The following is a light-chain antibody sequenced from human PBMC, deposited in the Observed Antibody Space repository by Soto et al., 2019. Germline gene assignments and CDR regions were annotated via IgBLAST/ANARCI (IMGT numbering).Light chain of an antibody. V-gene: IGKV3-20*01. CDR2: AAS. Sequence: EIVLTQSPGTLSLSPGERATLSCRASQSVGSNYLAWYQQKPGQAPRILIFAASSRATGIPDRFSGSGSGTDFTLTISRLEPEDIAVYYCQQYGSSSWTFGQGTKVEIK. CDR1: QSVGSNY. J-gene: IGKJ1*01. CDR3: QQYGSSSWT.